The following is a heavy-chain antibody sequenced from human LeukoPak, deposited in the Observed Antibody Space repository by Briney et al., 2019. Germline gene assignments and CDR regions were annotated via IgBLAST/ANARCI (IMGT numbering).Heavy chain of an antibody. D-gene: IGHD3-10*01. Sequence: PGGSLRLSCAASGFTFSSYAMSWVRQAPGKGLEWVSAISGSGGSTYYADSVKGRFTISRDNAKNSLYLQMNSLRAEDTALYYCAKALRRFDYWGQGTLVTVSS. J-gene: IGHJ4*02. CDR2: ISGSGGST. V-gene: IGHV3-23*01. CDR1: GFTFSSYA. CDR3: AKALRRFDY.